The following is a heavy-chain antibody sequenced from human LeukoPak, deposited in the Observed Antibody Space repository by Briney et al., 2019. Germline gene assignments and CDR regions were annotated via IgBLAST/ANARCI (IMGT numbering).Heavy chain of an antibody. Sequence: GGSLRLSCAASGFTFSSYSMNWVRQAPGKGLEWVSSISSSSYIYYADSVKGRFTISRDNAKNSLYLQMNSLRAEDTAVHYCAGVDFWSGYSFGYWGQGTLVTVSS. CDR1: GFTFSSYS. V-gene: IGHV3-21*01. CDR3: AGVDFWSGYSFGY. CDR2: ISSSSYI. J-gene: IGHJ4*02. D-gene: IGHD3-3*01.